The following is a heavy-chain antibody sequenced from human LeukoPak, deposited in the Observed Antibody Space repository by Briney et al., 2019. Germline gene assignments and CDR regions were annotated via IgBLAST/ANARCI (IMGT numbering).Heavy chain of an antibody. J-gene: IGHJ3*02. V-gene: IGHV3-9*01. Sequence: GGSLRLSCAASGFTFDDYAMHWVRQAPGKGLEWVSGISWNSGSIGYADSVKGRFTISRDNAKNSLYLQMNSLRAEDTALYYCAKGLAAAYDAFDIWGQGTMVTVSS. CDR1: GFTFDDYA. CDR2: ISWNSGSI. CDR3: AKGLAAAYDAFDI. D-gene: IGHD6-13*01.